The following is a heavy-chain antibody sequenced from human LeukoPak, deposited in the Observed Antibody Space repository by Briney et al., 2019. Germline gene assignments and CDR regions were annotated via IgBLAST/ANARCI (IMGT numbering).Heavy chain of an antibody. CDR2: INPNSGGT. CDR3: ARDLEAQLAFQH. CDR1: GYTFTDYY. J-gene: IGHJ1*01. V-gene: IGHV1-2*02. Sequence: ASVKVSCKSSGYTFTDYYMHWVRQAPGQGLEWMGWINPNSGGTNYAQKFQGRVTMTRDTSITTAYMELSSLISDDTAVCFCARDLEAQLAFQHWGQGTLVTVSS. D-gene: IGHD6-6*01.